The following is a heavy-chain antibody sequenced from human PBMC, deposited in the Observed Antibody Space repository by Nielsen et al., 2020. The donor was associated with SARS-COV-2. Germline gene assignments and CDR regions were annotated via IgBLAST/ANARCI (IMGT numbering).Heavy chain of an antibody. Sequence: GESLKISCVASGFTFSSYDMRWVRQAQGKGLEWVSAIGSAGDTYYPGSVKGRFTISRENAKNSLYLQMNSLRAGYTAVYYCARGGYGWIGGGMDVWGQGTTVTVSS. J-gene: IGHJ6*02. V-gene: IGHV3-13*04. CDR3: ARGGYGWIGGGMDV. CDR1: GFTFSSYD. CDR2: IGSAGDT. D-gene: IGHD3-10*01.